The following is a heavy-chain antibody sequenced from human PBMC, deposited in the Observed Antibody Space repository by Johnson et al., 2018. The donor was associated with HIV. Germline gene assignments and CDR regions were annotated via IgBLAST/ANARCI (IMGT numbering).Heavy chain of an antibody. CDR3: ARDNWNEDI. D-gene: IGHD1-20*01. CDR2: ISYDGSNK. V-gene: IGHV3-30*04. J-gene: IGHJ3*02. CDR1: GFTFSSYA. Sequence: QVQLVESGGGVVQPGRSLRLSCAASGFTFSSYAMHWVRQAPGKGLEWAAVISYDGSNKYYADSVKGQFTISRDNSKHTLYLQMNSLRAEATAVYYCARDNWNEDIWGQGTMVTVSS.